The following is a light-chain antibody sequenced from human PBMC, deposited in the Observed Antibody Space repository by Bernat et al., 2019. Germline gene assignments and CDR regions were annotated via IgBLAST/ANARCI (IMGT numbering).Light chain of an antibody. CDR2: AAS. J-gene: IGKJ1*01. CDR3: QQSYSTPPT. CDR1: QSISSH. V-gene: IGKV1-39*01. Sequence: DIQMTQSPSSLSASVGDRVTITCRASQSISSHLNWYQQKSGKAPKLLIYAASSLQSGVTSRFSGSGSGTDFTLTIGSLQPEDFATYYCQQSYSTPPTFGQGTKVEI.